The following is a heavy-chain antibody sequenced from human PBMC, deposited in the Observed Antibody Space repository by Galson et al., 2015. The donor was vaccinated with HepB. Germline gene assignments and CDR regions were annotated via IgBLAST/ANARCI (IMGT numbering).Heavy chain of an antibody. CDR1: GDSVSSNTGA. V-gene: IGHV6-1*01. CDR2: TFHRSKWYN. J-gene: IGHJ4*02. Sequence: CAISGDSVSSNTGAWNWIRQSPSRGLEWLGRTFHRSKWYNEYAISMKSRMTLNADTSKNQFSLQLNSVTPEDTAVYYRARGVRFFDYWGQGTLVTVSS. D-gene: IGHD3-16*02. CDR3: ARGVRFFDY.